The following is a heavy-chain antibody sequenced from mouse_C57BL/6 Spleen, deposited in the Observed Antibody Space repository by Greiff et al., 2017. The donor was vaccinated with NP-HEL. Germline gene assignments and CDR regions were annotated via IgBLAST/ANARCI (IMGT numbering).Heavy chain of an antibody. V-gene: IGHV1-64*01. Sequence: QVQLQQPGAELVKPGASVKLSCKASGYTFTSYWMHWVKQRPGQGLEWIGMIHPNSGSTNYNEKFKSKATLTVDKSSSTAYMQLSSLTSEDSAVYYCAKGSDYYASSPWFAYWGQGTLVTVSA. CDR2: IHPNSGST. CDR1: GYTFTSYW. D-gene: IGHD1-1*01. CDR3: AKGSDYYASSPWFAY. J-gene: IGHJ3*01.